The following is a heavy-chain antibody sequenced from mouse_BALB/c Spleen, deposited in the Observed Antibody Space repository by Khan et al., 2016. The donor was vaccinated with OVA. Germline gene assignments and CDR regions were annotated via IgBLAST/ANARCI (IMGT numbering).Heavy chain of an antibody. CDR3: ARLARK. CDR2: IDPPNGNT. Sequence: EVQLQESGAELVKPGATVKMSCTASGFTITDTYMHWLKQWPEQGLEWIGRIDPPNGNTKCDPKFQGKATITADTSSNTAYLQLSSLTSEDTAVYCCARLARKWGQGTTLTVSA. V-gene: IGHV14-3*02. CDR1: GFTITDTY. J-gene: IGHJ2*01.